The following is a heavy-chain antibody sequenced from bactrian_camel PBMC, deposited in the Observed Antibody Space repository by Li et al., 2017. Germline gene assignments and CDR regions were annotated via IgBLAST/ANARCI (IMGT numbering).Heavy chain of an antibody. CDR2: IATGSGNT. CDR3: AVGPRSSGYCRLTPPPHLVSGW. D-gene: IGHD2*01. CDR1: GYTYNRNC. V-gene: IGHV3S1*01. J-gene: IGHJ4*01. Sequence: QLVESGGGSVQAGGSLRLSCAASGYTYNRNCMAWFRQAPGKEREGVARIATGSGNTYYADSVKGRFTISQDNAKNTVYLQMNDLNSEDTAMYYCAVGPRSSGYCRLTPPPHLVSGWWGQGTQVTVS.